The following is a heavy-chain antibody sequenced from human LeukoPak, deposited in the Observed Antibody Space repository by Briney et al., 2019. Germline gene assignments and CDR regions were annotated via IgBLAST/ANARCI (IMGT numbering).Heavy chain of an antibody. CDR2: INPSGGST. CDR3: AREATPLRPTFNWFDP. Sequence: GASVKVSCKASGYSLTSHGISWVRQAPGQGLEWMGIINPSGGSTSYAQKFQGRVTMTRDMSTSTVYMELSSLRSEDTAVYYCAREATPLRPTFNWFDPWGQGTLVTVSS. CDR1: GYSLTSHG. V-gene: IGHV1-46*01. D-gene: IGHD5/OR15-5a*01. J-gene: IGHJ5*02.